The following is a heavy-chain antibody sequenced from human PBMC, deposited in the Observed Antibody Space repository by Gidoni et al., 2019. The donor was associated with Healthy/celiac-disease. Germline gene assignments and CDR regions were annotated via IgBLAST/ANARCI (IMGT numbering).Heavy chain of an antibody. J-gene: IGHJ5*02. CDR2: ISGSGGST. CDR3: AKEEEDYYGSGKYNWFDP. D-gene: IGHD3-10*01. CDR1: GFTFSRYA. Sequence: EVQLLESGGGLVQPGGSLRLSCAASGFTFSRYAMSWVRQAPGKGLAWVSAISGSGGSTYYADSVKGRFTISRDNSKNTLYLQMNSLRAEDTAVYYCAKEEEDYYGSGKYNWFDPWGQGTLVTVSS. V-gene: IGHV3-23*01.